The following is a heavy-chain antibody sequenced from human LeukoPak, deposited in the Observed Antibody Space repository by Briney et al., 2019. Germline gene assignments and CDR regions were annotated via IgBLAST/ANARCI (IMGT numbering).Heavy chain of an antibody. CDR3: ARDYYDSSGPLGPAGY. J-gene: IGHJ4*02. CDR1: GFTFSSYA. V-gene: IGHV3-64*01. CDR2: ISSNGGST. D-gene: IGHD3-22*01. Sequence: GGSLRLSWAASGFTFSSYAMHWVRQAPGKGLEYVSAISSNGGSTYYANSVKGRFTISRDNSKNTLYLQMGSLRAEDMAVYYCARDYYDSSGPLGPAGYWGQGTLVTVSS.